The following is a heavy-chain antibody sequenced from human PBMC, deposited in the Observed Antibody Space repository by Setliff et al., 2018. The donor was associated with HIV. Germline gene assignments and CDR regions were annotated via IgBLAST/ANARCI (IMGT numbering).Heavy chain of an antibody. Sequence: GGSLRLSCAASGFTFTDYWMHWVRQVPGQGLVWVSRINVDGSSISYADSVKGRFTISRDNAKNTLYLQMNSLRAEDTAFYYCSKEKFTFTVVRGVIDSWGQGTLVTVSS. V-gene: IGHV3-74*01. CDR1: GFTFTDYW. CDR2: INVDGSSI. D-gene: IGHD3-10*01. J-gene: IGHJ4*02. CDR3: SKEKFTFTVVRGVIDS.